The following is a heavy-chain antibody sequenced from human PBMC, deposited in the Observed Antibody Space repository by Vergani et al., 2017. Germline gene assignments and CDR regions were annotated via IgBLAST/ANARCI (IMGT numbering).Heavy chain of an antibody. J-gene: IGHJ6*02. CDR1: GGSFSGYY. V-gene: IGHV4-34*01. CDR3: ARYRYYYYGMDV. Sequence: QVQLQQWGAGMLKPSETLSLTCAVYGGSFSGYYWSWIRQPPGKGLEWIGEINHSGSTTYNPSLKSRVTISVDTSKSQFSLKLSSVTAADTAVYYCARYRYYYYGMDVWGQGPRSPSP. CDR2: INHSGST.